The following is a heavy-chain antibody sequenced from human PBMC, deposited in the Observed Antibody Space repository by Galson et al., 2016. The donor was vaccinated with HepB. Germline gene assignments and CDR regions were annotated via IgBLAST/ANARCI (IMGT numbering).Heavy chain of an antibody. V-gene: IGHV3-64D*09. CDR1: GFTFSSYT. CDR2: INDNGGTT. J-gene: IGHJ4*02. CDR3: VKTFGYGYGIHFFDC. Sequence: SLRLSCAASGFTFSSYTLHWVCQAPGKGLEYVSAINDNGGTTYYADSVKGRFTISRDNSKNTLYLQMSSLRAEDTAVYYCVKTFGYGYGIHFFDCWGQGTLVTVSS. D-gene: IGHD5-18*01.